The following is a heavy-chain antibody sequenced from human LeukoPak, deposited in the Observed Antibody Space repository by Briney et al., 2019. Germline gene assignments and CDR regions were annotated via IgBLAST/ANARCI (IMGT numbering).Heavy chain of an antibody. V-gene: IGHV4-59*08. CDR1: GGSISSNY. J-gene: IGHJ4*02. CDR3: ARGRWPYHFDY. Sequence: SETLSLTCTVSGGSISSNYWSWIRQPPGKGLEWIGYIYYSGSTNYNPSLKSRVTISVDTSKNQFSLKLSSVTAAATAVYYCARGRWPYHFDYWGQGTLVTVSS. D-gene: IGHD1-26*01. CDR2: IYYSGST.